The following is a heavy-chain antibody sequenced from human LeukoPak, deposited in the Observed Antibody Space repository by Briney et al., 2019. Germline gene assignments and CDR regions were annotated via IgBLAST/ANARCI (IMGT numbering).Heavy chain of an antibody. CDR1: GGHISSYY. CDR2: IFNSGST. CDR3: ALGDCSSTSCYVFDY. V-gene: IGHV4-59*01. J-gene: IGHJ4*02. D-gene: IGHD2-2*01. Sequence: PSETLSLTCTVSGGHISSYYWSWIRQPPGKGLEWIVYIFNSGSTNYNPSLKSRVTISVDTSKNQFSLKLSSVTAADTAVYFCALGDCSSTSCYVFDYWGQGTLVTVSS.